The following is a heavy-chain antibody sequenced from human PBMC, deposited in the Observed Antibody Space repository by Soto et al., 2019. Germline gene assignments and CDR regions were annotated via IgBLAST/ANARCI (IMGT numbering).Heavy chain of an antibody. J-gene: IGHJ6*02. D-gene: IGHD2-2*01. V-gene: IGHV4-30-2*01. CDR3: AREVTGRYCSSTSCYGMDV. CDR2: IYHSGST. CDR1: GGSISSGGYS. Sequence: KTSETLSLTCAVSGGSISSGGYSWSWIRQPPGKGLEWIGYIYHSGSTYYNPSLKSRVTISVDRSKNQFSLKLSSVTAADTAVYHCAREVTGRYCSSTSCYGMDVWGQGTTVTVSS.